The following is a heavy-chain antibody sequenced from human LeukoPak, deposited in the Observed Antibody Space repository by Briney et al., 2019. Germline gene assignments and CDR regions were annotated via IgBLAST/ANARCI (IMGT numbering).Heavy chain of an antibody. Sequence: PGGPLRLSCVVSGIPFSDYYMNWIRQAPGKGLEWISYISSSSSYTDYADSVKGRFTISRDNAKSALYLQLNSLRFEDTAVYYCAAGTAADFWGQGTLVTVSS. CDR3: AAGTAADF. CDR1: GIPFSDYY. D-gene: IGHD6-25*01. CDR2: ISSSSSYT. V-gene: IGHV3-11*03. J-gene: IGHJ4*02.